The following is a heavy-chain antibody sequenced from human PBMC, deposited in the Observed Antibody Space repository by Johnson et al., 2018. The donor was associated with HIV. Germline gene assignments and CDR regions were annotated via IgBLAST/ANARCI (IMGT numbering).Heavy chain of an antibody. Sequence: QVQLVESGGGVVQPGRSLRLSCTASGFTFSSYAMHWVRQAPGKGLEWVALIWYDGSEKDYADSVKGRFTISRDNSKNTLFLQMNSLRAEDTAVYYCAKVLTSSTSWLDDAFDICGQGTMVTVSS. CDR2: IWYDGSEK. V-gene: IGHV3-33*06. CDR1: GFTFSSYA. J-gene: IGHJ3*02. D-gene: IGHD6-13*01. CDR3: AKVLTSSTSWLDDAFDI.